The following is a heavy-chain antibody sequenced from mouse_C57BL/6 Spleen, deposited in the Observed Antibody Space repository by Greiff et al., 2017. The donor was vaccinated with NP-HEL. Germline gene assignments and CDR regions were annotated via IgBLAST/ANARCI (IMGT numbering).Heavy chain of an antibody. CDR2: IDPSDSYT. CDR3: ARAGGMAMGY. V-gene: IGHV1-50*01. D-gene: IGHD1-1*01. Sequence: QVQLQQPGAELVKPGASVKLSCKASGYTFTSYWMQWVKQRPGQGLEWIGEIDPSDSYTNYNQKFKGKATLTVDKSSSTAYMQLSSLTSEDSAVYYCARAGGMAMGYWGQGTSVTVSS. CDR1: GYTFTSYW. J-gene: IGHJ4*01.